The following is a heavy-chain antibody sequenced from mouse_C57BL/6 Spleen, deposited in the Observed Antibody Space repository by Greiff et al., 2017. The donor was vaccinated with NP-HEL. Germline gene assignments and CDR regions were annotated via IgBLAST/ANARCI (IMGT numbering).Heavy chain of an antibody. Sequence: QVQLKESGAELARPGASVKLSCKASGYTFTSYGISWVKQRTGQGLEWIGEIYPRSGNTYYNEKFKGKATLTADKSSSTAYMELRSLTSEDSAVYFCARLVTTGPFAYWGQGTLVTVSA. V-gene: IGHV1-81*01. CDR2: IYPRSGNT. CDR1: GYTFTSYG. D-gene: IGHD2-2*01. CDR3: ARLVTTGPFAY. J-gene: IGHJ3*01.